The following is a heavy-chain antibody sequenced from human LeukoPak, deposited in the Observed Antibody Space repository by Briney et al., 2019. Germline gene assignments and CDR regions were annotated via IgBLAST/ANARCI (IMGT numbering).Heavy chain of an antibody. Sequence: ASETLSLTCTVSGGSISSYYWSWIRQPPGKGLEWIGYIYYTGSTNYNPSLKSRVTISVDTSKNRFSLKLSSVTAADTAVYYCARGNYYGSGSFPSYYFDYWGQGTLVTVSS. CDR2: IYYTGST. J-gene: IGHJ4*02. CDR1: GGSISSYY. CDR3: ARGNYYGSGSFPSYYFDY. D-gene: IGHD3-10*01. V-gene: IGHV4-59*01.